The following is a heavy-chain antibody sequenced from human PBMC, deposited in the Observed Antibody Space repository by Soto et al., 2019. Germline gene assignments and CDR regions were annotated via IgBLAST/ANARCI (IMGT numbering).Heavy chain of an antibody. CDR1: GGSISSSSYY. D-gene: IGHD3-16*02. V-gene: IGHV4-39*01. CDR2: IYYSGST. CDR3: AKTHYDYVWGSYRPDAFDI. J-gene: IGHJ3*02. Sequence: PSETLSLTCGVSGGSISSSSYYWGWIRQPPGKGLEWIGSIYYSGSTYDNPSLKSRVTISVDTSKNQISLKLSSVTAADTAVYYCAKTHYDYVWGSYRPDAFDIWGQGTMVTVSS.